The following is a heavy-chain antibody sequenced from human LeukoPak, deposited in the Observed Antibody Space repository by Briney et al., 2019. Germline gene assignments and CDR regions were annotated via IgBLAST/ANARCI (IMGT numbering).Heavy chain of an antibody. V-gene: IGHV1-69*13. J-gene: IGHJ4*02. D-gene: IGHD3-10*01. CDR2: IIPIFGTA. Sequence: AASVKVSCKASGGTFSSYAISWVRQAPGQGLEWMGGIIPIFGTANYAQKFQGRVTITADESTSTAYMELSSLRSEDTAVYYCARFHMVRRAKGPGYYFDYWGQGTLVTVSS. CDR3: ARFHMVRRAKGPGYYFDY. CDR1: GGTFSSYA.